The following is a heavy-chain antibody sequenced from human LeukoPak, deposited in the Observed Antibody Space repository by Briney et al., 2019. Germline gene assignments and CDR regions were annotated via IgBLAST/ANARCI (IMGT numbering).Heavy chain of an antibody. Sequence: GGSLRLSCAASGFTFSNAWRRWVRQAPGKGREWLGRIKTNTDGGATDYAEPVKGSFTISRDDSKHTLYLQMNSLKTEDTAVYYCTTDEVVAMREGYFDYWGQGTLVTVSS. J-gene: IGHJ4*02. CDR1: GFTFSNAW. D-gene: IGHD5-12*01. V-gene: IGHV3-15*01. CDR2: IKTNTDGGAT. CDR3: TTDEVVAMREGYFDY.